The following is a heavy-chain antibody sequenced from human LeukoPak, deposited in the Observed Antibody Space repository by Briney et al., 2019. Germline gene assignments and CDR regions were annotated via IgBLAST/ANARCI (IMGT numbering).Heavy chain of an antibody. Sequence: SVKVSCKASGGIFSSYAISWVRQAPGQGLEWMGRIIPILGIANYAQKFQGRVTITADKSTSTAYMELSSLRSEDTAVYYCARSGVYSSDYYGMDVWGQGTTVTVSS. V-gene: IGHV1-69*04. J-gene: IGHJ6*02. CDR2: IIPILGIA. D-gene: IGHD5-18*01. CDR1: GGIFSSYA. CDR3: ARSGVYSSDYYGMDV.